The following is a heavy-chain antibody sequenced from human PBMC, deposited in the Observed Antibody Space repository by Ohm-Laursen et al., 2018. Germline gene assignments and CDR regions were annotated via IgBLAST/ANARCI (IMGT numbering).Heavy chain of an antibody. CDR3: ARRANSAFPYYLDY. D-gene: IGHD1-26*01. Sequence: TLSLTCTVSGGSISSGGYYWSWIRQHPGKGLEWIGYIYYSGSTYYNPSLKSRVTISVDTSKNQFSLKLSSVTAADTAVYYCARRANSAFPYYLDYWGQGTLVTVSS. V-gene: IGHV4-31*03. CDR2: IYYSGST. CDR1: GGSISSGGYY. J-gene: IGHJ4*02.